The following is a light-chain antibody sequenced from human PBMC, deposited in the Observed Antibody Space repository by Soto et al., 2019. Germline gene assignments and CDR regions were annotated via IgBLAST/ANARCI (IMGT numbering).Light chain of an antibody. CDR2: AAS. J-gene: IGKJ1*01. CDR3: QQSYSSPGA. V-gene: IGKV1-39*01. Sequence: DIHLTQSPSSLSASVGDSVTITCRASQSINKYLTWYQHRPGKAPKLLIYAASSLQPGVPTRFSGAGAGTFFTPTISNLQLEDVASTYCQQSYSSPGAFGRGTKVEI. CDR1: QSINKY.